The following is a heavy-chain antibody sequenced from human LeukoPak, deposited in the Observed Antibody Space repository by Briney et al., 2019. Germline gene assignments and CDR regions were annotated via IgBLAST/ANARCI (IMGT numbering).Heavy chain of an antibody. J-gene: IGHJ4*02. D-gene: IGHD3-22*01. CDR3: ARDPGYYDSSAPIDY. CDR2: INPSGGST. Sequence: ASVKVSCKASGYTFTSYYMHWVRQAPGQGLEWMGIINPSGGSTSYAQKFQGRVTMTRDTSTSTVYMELSSLRSEDTAVYYCARDPGYYDSSAPIDYWGQGTLVTVSS. CDR1: GYTFTSYY. V-gene: IGHV1-46*01.